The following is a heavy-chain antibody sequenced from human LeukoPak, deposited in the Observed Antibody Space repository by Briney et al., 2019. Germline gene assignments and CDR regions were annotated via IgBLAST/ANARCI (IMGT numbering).Heavy chain of an antibody. J-gene: IGHJ4*02. CDR2: IYRDGGS. CDR3: ARSFYDILIGYYQYFDY. CDR1: GLSVSRNY. V-gene: IGHV3-66*01. D-gene: IGHD3-9*01. Sequence: GGSLRLSCVASGLSVSRNYMSWVRQAPGKGLEWVSVIYRDGGSYYAESVKGRFTISRDNSKNTLYIQMNSLRAEDTAVYYCARSFYDILIGYYQYFDYWGQGTLVTVSS.